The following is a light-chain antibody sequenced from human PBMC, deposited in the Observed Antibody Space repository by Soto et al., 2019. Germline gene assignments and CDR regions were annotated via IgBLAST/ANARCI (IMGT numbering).Light chain of an antibody. J-gene: IGKJ4*01. CDR2: AAS. Sequence: DIQMTQSPASLSASVEDRVTITCRASQTVRTYLNWYQQKPGKAPKLLIYAASNLQSGVPSRFSGSGSGTDFTLTITSLRPEDFAVYYCQQYNNWPLTFGGGTKVEIK. CDR3: QQYNNWPLT. V-gene: IGKV1-39*01. CDR1: QTVRTY.